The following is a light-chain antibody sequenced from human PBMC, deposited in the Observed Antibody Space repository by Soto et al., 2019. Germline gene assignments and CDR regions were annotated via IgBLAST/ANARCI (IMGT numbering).Light chain of an antibody. V-gene: IGKV3-15*01. CDR2: GAS. Sequence: EIVMTQSPATLSVSPGERATLSCRASQSVRSNLAWYQQKPGQAPRLLIYGASTRATGIPARFSGSGSGTEFTLTISRLQSEDFAVYYCQQNNNWPRTFGQGTKVEIK. J-gene: IGKJ1*01. CDR3: QQNNNWPRT. CDR1: QSVRSN.